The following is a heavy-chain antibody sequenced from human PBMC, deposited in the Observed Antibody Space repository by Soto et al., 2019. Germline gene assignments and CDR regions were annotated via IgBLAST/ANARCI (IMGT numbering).Heavy chain of an antibody. V-gene: IGHV3-23*01. Sequence: GGSLRLSCAASGFTLSNQAMNWVRQAPGKGLEWVSSVSGSGGFTYYADSVKGRFTISRDNSKNTLYLQMNSLRAEDTAIYYCAKVGEEDYYDSSGYFDYWGQGTLVTVSS. CDR3: AKVGEEDYYDSSGYFDY. CDR2: VSGSGGFT. CDR1: GFTLSNQA. D-gene: IGHD3-22*01. J-gene: IGHJ4*02.